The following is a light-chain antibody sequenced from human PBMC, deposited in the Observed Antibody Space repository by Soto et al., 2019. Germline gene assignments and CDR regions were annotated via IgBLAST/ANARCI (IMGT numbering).Light chain of an antibody. CDR2: GAS. Sequence: EIVMTQSPATLSVSPGERATLSCRASQSISTTLAWYQQRPGQAPRLLFYGASTRATGIPARFSGSGSGTDFTLTIHSLQPEDFATYFCLQDFNYPWTFGQGTKVEI. CDR1: QSISTT. V-gene: IGKV3-15*01. J-gene: IGKJ1*01. CDR3: LQDFNYPWT.